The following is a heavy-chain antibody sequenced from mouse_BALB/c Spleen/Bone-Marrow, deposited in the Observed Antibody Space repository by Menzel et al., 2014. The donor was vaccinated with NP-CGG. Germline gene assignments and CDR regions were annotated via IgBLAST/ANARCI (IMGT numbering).Heavy chain of an antibody. CDR2: IHYSGST. V-gene: IGHV3-1*02. Sequence: EVKLVESGPDLVKPSQSLSLTCTVAGYSIXSGYGWHWIRQFPGNKLEWMGYIHYSGSTNYNPSLQSRISITRDTSKNQFFLQLNSVTTEDTATYYCVRETTVVADFDYWGQGTTLTVSS. J-gene: IGHJ2*01. CDR1: GYSIXSGYG. CDR3: VRETTVVADFDY. D-gene: IGHD1-1*01.